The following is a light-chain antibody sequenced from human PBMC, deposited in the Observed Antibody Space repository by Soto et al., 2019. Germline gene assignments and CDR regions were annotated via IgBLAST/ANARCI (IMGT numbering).Light chain of an antibody. CDR3: QQYNNWPWT. J-gene: IGKJ1*01. CDR2: GAS. CDR1: QSVTSY. V-gene: IGKV3-15*01. Sequence: EIGMTQSPATLSVSPGEKATLSCRASQSVTSYLAWYQQTPGQAPRLLVQGASTRATDVPARFSGSGSGTEFTLTISSLQSEDFAVYYCQQYNNWPWTFGQGTKVEI.